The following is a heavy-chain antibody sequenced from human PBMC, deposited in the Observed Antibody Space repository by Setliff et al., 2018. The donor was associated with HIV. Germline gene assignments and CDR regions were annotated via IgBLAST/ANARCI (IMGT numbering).Heavy chain of an antibody. D-gene: IGHD6-19*01. V-gene: IGHV3-30*02. CDR2: IGFDGTEK. CDR3: AKRYGSGWPLDY. CDR1: GFTFSDYG. Sequence: PGGSLRLSCAASGFTFSDYGIHWVRQAPGKGLEWVAFIGFDGTEKYYADSVKGRFTVSRDNSRNTVHLQMNSLRAEDTAVYYCAKRYGSGWPLDYWGQGTLVTVSS. J-gene: IGHJ4*02.